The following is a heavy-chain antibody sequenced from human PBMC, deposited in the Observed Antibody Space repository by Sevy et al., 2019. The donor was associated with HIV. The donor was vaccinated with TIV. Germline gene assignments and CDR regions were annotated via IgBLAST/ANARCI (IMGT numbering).Heavy chain of an antibody. V-gene: IGHV3-49*03. CDR2: IRRNSHEPYGGTT. CDR1: GFTFGDYA. CDR3: TRALATADTPEYYFDY. D-gene: IGHD5-12*01. J-gene: IGHJ4*02. Sequence: GGSPRLSCTSSGFTFGDYAMSWFRQAPGKGLEWVAFIRRNSHEPYGGTTEYAGSVKGRFTISREDSKSIAYLQMNSLKTEDTAVYYCTRALATADTPEYYFDYWGQGILVTVSS.